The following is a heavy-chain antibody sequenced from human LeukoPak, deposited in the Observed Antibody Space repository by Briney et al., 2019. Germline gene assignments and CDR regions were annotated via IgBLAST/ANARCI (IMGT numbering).Heavy chain of an antibody. CDR2: ISSSSSTI. D-gene: IGHD2-2*01. CDR3: VRDAMYAFDI. J-gene: IGHJ3*02. V-gene: IGHV3-48*02. CDR1: GFTFSSYS. Sequence: PGGSLRLSCAASGFTFSSYSMNWVCQAPGKGLGRVSYISSSSSTIHYADSVKGRFTISRDNAKNSLYLQMNSLRDEATAVFYCVRDAMYAFDIWGLGTMVTVSS.